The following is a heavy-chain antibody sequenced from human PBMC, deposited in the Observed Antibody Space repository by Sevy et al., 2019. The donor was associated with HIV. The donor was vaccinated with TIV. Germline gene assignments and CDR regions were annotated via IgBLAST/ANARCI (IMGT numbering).Heavy chain of an antibody. D-gene: IGHD3-3*01. Sequence: ASVKDSCKASGGTFSSYAISWVRQAPRQGLEWMGGIIPIFGTANYAQKFQGRVTITADESTSTAYMELSSLRSEDTAVYYCARDHITIFGGVQDTRYGMDVWGQGTTVTVS. CDR1: GGTFSSYA. V-gene: IGHV1-69*13. CDR2: IIPIFGTA. J-gene: IGHJ6*02. CDR3: ARDHITIFGGVQDTRYGMDV.